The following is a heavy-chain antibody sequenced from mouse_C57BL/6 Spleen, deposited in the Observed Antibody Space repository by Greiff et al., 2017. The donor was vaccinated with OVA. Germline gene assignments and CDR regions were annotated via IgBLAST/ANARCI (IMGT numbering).Heavy chain of an antibody. Sequence: EVQLQESGPGLVKPSQSLSLTCSVTGYSITSGYYWNWIRQFPGNKLEWMGYISYDGSNNYNPSLKNRISITRDTSKNQFFLTLNSVTTEDTATYYCARESTGYFDYWGQGTTLTVSS. CDR2: ISYDGSN. V-gene: IGHV3-6*01. J-gene: IGHJ2*01. CDR1: GYSITSGYY. CDR3: ARESTGYFDY.